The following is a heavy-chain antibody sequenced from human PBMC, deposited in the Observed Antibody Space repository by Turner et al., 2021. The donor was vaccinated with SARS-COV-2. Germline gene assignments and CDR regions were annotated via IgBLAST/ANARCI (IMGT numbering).Heavy chain of an antibody. CDR2: NYSGGST. Sequence: VQLVESGGGLFQPGGSLRPACAATGYIVSGKYMSWVRQAQGKGVGRVYVNYSGGSTNYENAVKSRFTITRDKSMNTLYLHMNCLGAEDTAFYYCASGLMEVGGMDVWGQGTTVTVSS. D-gene: IGHD3-3*01. CDR3: ASGLMEVGGMDV. V-gene: IGHV3-53*01. CDR1: GYIVSGKY. J-gene: IGHJ6*02.